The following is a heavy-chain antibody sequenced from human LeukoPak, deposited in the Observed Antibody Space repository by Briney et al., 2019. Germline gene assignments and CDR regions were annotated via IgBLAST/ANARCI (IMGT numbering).Heavy chain of an antibody. J-gene: IGHJ4*02. CDR2: INPDGREK. CDR3: ARAAKGYLGAESFDY. CDR1: GFTFSSYA. D-gene: IGHD2-15*01. Sequence: GGSLRLSCAASGFTFSSYAMSWVRQAPGKGLEWVATINPDGREKYYVDSARGRFTISRDNAKNSLYLQMNSLRAEDTAVYYCARAAKGYLGAESFDYWGQGTLVTVSS. V-gene: IGHV3-7*01.